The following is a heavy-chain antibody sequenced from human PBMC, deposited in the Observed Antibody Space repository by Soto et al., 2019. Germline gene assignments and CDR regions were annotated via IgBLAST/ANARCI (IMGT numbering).Heavy chain of an antibody. J-gene: IGHJ6*02. V-gene: IGHV3-30*09. CDR1: GFTFSSYA. D-gene: IGHD3-3*01. CDR3: ARDRVGGTALTYGMDV. CDR2: ISYDGSNK. Sequence: GGSLRLSCAASGFTFSSYAMHWVRQAPGKGLEWVAVISYDGSNKYYAGSVKGRFAISRDNSKNTLYLQMNSLRAEDTAVYYCARDRVGGTALTYGMDVWGQGTTVTVSS.